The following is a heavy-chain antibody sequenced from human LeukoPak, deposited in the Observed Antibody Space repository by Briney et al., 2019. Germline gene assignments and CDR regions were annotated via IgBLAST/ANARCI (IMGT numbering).Heavy chain of an antibody. J-gene: IGHJ4*02. CDR2: INHSGST. Sequence: PSETLSLTCAVYGGSFSGYYWSWIRQPPGKGLEWIGEINHSGSTNYNPSLKSRVTISVDTSKNQFSLKLSSVTAADTAVYYCASGYSYQLHWGQGTLVTVSS. V-gene: IGHV4-34*01. D-gene: IGHD2-2*01. CDR1: GGSFSGYY. CDR3: ASGYSYQLH.